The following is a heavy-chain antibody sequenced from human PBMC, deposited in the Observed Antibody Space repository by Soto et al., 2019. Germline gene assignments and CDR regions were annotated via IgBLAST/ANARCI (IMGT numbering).Heavy chain of an antibody. CDR2: INSDSTTT. J-gene: IGHJ4*02. CDR1: GFPFSTYA. V-gene: IGHV3-48*02. CDR3: ARDLSH. Sequence: DVHLVESGGGLVQPGGSLRLSCAVSGFPFSTYAMHWVRQAPGKGLEWISYINSDSTTTFHADSVKGRFTVSRDNGKNSLYLQMSSLRHEDTAVYYCARDLSHWGQGTLVTVSS.